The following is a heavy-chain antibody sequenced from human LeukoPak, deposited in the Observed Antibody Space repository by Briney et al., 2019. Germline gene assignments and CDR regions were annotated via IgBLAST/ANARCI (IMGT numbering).Heavy chain of an antibody. V-gene: IGHV3-20*04. D-gene: IGHD1-7*01. CDR1: GFTFDDYG. J-gene: IGHJ4*02. CDR3: ARATRYNWNYGGLDY. CDR2: INWNGGST. Sequence: GGSLRLSCAASGFTFDDYGMSWVRQAPGKGLEWVSGINWNGGSTGYADSVKGRFTTSRDNAKNSLYLQMNSLRAEDTALYYCARATRYNWNYGGLDYWGQGTLVTVSS.